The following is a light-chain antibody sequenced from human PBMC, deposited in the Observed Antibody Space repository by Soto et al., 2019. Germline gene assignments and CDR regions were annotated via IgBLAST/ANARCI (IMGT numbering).Light chain of an antibody. CDR3: QQYGSSPQT. CDR1: QSVSSSY. V-gene: IGKV3-20*01. Sequence: IVLTQSPGTLSSSPGERATLSCRASQSVSSSYLAWYQKKPGQAPRLLIYGASSRDTGIPDRFSGSGSGTDFTLTISRLEPEDFAVYYCQQYGSSPQTFGQGTKVEIK. J-gene: IGKJ1*01. CDR2: GAS.